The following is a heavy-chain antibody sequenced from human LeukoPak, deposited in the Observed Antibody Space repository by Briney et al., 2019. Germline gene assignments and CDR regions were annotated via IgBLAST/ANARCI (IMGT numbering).Heavy chain of an antibody. CDR3: ARGGASGSHLHWFDP. V-gene: IGHV4-59*01. J-gene: IGHJ5*02. CDR1: GGSISSYY. Sequence: SETLSLTCTVSGGSISSYYWNWIRQPPGEGLDWIGYFHYCGSTNYNPSLKSRVTISVDTSKNQFSLKLRPLTSAATAVNDCARGGASGSHLHWFDPWGQGTLVTVSS. D-gene: IGHD3-10*01. CDR2: FHYCGST.